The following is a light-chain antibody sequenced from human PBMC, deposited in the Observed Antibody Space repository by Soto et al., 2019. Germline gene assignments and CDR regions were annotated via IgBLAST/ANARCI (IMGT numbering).Light chain of an antibody. CDR2: AAS. Sequence: DIQMTQSPSSFSASLGDRVTIPCRPSQSINSYLNWYQQKPGKAPNLLIYAASNLQSGVPSRFSGSGSGTDFSLTISSLQPEDFATYYCQQSYSTLFTFGPGTKVYIK. J-gene: IGKJ3*01. CDR3: QQSYSTLFT. V-gene: IGKV1-39*01. CDR1: QSINSY.